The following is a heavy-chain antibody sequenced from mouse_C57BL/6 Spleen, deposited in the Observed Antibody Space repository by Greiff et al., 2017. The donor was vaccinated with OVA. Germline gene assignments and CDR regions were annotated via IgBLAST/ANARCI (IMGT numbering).Heavy chain of an antibody. CDR2: IYPGNSDT. J-gene: IGHJ2*01. CDR3: TREGDYDYEEGGY. D-gene: IGHD2-4*01. V-gene: IGHV1-5*01. CDR1: GYTFTSYW. Sequence: VQLQQSGTVLARPGASVKMSCKTSGYTFTSYWMHWVKQRPGQGLEWIGAIYPGNSDTSYNQKFKGKATLTAVTSASTAYMELSSLTNEDSSVYYCTREGDYDYEEGGYWGQGTTLTVSS.